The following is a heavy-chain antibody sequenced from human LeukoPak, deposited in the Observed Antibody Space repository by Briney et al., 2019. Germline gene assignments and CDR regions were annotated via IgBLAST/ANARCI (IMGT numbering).Heavy chain of an antibody. CDR2: IYYSGST. Sequence: PSETLSLTCTVSGGSISSYYWSWIRQPPGKGLEWIGYIYYSGSTNYNPSLKSRVTISVDTSKNRFSLKLSSVTAADTAVYYCARDPRSGYDFWSGELGGMDVWGQGTTVTVSS. CDR3: ARDPRSGYDFWSGELGGMDV. CDR1: GGSISSYY. J-gene: IGHJ6*02. V-gene: IGHV4-59*01. D-gene: IGHD3-3*01.